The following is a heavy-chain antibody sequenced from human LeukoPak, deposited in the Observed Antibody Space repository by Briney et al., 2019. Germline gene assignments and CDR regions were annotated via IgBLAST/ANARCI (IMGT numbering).Heavy chain of an antibody. J-gene: IGHJ4*02. CDR2: ISGYNGHT. CDR1: GYTFTSYG. Sequence: ASVKVSCKASGYTFTSYGISWVRQAPGQGLEWMGWISGYNGHTSYAQKLQGRVTMTTDTSTSTAYMELRSLRSDDTAVYYCARGSTARYYYDSSGYYRGAFDYWGQGTLVTVSS. D-gene: IGHD3-22*01. V-gene: IGHV1-18*01. CDR3: ARGSTARYYYDSSGYYRGAFDY.